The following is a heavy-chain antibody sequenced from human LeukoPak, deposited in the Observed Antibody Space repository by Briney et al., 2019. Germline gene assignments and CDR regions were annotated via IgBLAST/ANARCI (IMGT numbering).Heavy chain of an antibody. V-gene: IGHV1-46*01. Sequence: ASVKVSCKASGYTFTSYGISWVRQAPGQGLEWMGIINPSGGSTSYAQKFQGRVTMTRDTSTSTVYMELSSLRSEDTAVYYCASRGLRHSSSWYDWDYWGQGTLVTVSS. J-gene: IGHJ4*02. CDR1: GYTFTSYG. D-gene: IGHD6-13*01. CDR2: INPSGGST. CDR3: ASRGLRHSSSWYDWDY.